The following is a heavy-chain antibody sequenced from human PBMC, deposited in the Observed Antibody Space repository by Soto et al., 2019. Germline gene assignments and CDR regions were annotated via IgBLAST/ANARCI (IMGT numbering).Heavy chain of an antibody. CDR3: ARSCSGGSCYGWDY. J-gene: IGHJ4*02. CDR1: GGTFSSYA. Sequence: QVQLVQSGAEVNKPGSSVKVSCKASGGTFSSYAISWVRQAPGQGLEWMGGIIPIFGTANYAQKFQGRVTITADESTSTAYMELSSLRSEDTAVYYCARSCSGGSCYGWDYWGQGTLVTVSS. V-gene: IGHV1-69*12. D-gene: IGHD2-15*01. CDR2: IIPIFGTA.